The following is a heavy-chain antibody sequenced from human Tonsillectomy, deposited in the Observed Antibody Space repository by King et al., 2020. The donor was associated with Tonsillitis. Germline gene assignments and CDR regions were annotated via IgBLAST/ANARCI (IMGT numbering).Heavy chain of an antibody. Sequence: QLQESGPGLVKPSETLSLTCTVSGGSISSSSYYWGWIRQPPGKGLEWIGSIYYSGSTYYNPSLKSRVTISVDTSTNQFSLKLSSVTAADTAVSYCASTRYCCGGSCDSASSPHSYGMDVWGQGTTVTVSS. CDR1: GGSISSSSYY. V-gene: IGHV4-39*07. D-gene: IGHD2-15*01. CDR3: ASTRYCCGGSCDSASSPHSYGMDV. CDR2: IYYSGST. J-gene: IGHJ6*02.